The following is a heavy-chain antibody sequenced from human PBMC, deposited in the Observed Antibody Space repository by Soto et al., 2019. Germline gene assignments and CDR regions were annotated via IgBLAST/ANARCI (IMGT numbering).Heavy chain of an antibody. Sequence: QLQLQESGPGLVKTSETLSLTCTVSGCSIISSGYYWGWLRQHPGKGLEWIGTIYYSGSTYYNPSLKSRVTISVDTSKNQFSLKLSAVTAADTAVYYCATSNWFDPWGQGTLVTVSS. V-gene: IGHV4-39*01. CDR3: ATSNWFDP. CDR1: GCSIISSGYY. J-gene: IGHJ5*02. CDR2: IYYSGST.